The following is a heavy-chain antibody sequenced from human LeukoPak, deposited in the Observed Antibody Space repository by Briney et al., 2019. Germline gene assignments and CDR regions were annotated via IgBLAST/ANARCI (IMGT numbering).Heavy chain of an antibody. D-gene: IGHD6-25*01. CDR2: IYYSVST. V-gene: IGHV4-59*01. CDR3: AISGRLYGMDV. J-gene: IGHJ6*02. Sequence: SETLSLTWTVSGGSISSYYWSWIRQPPGKGLEWIGYIYYSVSTNYNPSLKSRVTISVETSKNQFSLKLSSVTAADTAVYYCAISGRLYGMDVWGQGTTVTVSS. CDR1: GGSISSYY.